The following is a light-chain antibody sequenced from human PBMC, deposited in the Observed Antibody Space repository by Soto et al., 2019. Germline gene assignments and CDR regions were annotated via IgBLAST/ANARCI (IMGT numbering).Light chain of an antibody. V-gene: IGKV1-39*01. Sequence: DIPVSRSPAAPSSCLLDPVTITCRASQNIRSHLNWYQQKPGKAPELLIYSASSLHSGVPSRFSGTGSGTDFTLTISSLQPEDFATYYCQQSALTPRTFGQGTKVDIK. J-gene: IGKJ1*01. CDR2: SAS. CDR1: QNIRSH. CDR3: QQSALTPRT.